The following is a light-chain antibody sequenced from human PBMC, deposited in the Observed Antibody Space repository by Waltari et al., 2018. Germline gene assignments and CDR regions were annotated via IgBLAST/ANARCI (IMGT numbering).Light chain of an antibody. J-gene: IGLJ1*01. Sequence: QSALTQPASVSGSPGQSNTISCSGTDSDVGAYDFVSWYQQHPGKAPHPIIYEVSNRPSGISNRFSASKSGNTASLTISGLQAEDEADYYCSSYTTSSAPGVFGTGTRVTVL. CDR3: SSYTTSSAPGV. V-gene: IGLV2-14*01. CDR2: EVS. CDR1: DSDVGAYDF.